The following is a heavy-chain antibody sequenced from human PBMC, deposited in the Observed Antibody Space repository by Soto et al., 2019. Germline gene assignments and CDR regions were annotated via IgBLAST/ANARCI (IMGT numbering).Heavy chain of an antibody. J-gene: IGHJ5*02. V-gene: IGHV4-30-2*01. CDR2: IYHSGST. D-gene: IGHD3-3*02. Sequence: PSETLSLTCAVSGGSISSGGYSWSWIRQPPGKGLEWIGYIYHSGSTYYNPSLKSRVTISVDRSKNQFSLKLSSVTAADTAVYYCASPKIAFYNLFDPWGKGTLVTVSS. CDR3: ASPKIAFYNLFDP. CDR1: GGSISSGGYS.